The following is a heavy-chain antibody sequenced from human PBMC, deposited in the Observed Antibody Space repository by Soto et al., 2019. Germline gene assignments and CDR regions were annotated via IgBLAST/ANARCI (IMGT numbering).Heavy chain of an antibody. CDR3: TTDRYYDYVWGSYRYDALDI. CDR1: GFTFSNAW. V-gene: IGHV3-15*07. CDR2: IKSKTDGGTT. Sequence: GGSLRLSCAASGFTFSNAWMNWVRQAPGKGLEWVGRIKSKTDGGTTDYAAPVKGRFTISRDDSKNTLYLQMDSLKTEDTAVYYCTTDRYYDYVWGSYRYDALDIWGQGTMVTVS. J-gene: IGHJ3*02. D-gene: IGHD3-16*02.